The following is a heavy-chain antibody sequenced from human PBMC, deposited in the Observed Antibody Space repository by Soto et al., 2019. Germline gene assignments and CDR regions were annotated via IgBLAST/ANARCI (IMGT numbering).Heavy chain of an antibody. J-gene: IGHJ5*02. D-gene: IGHD3-3*01. CDR3: ARVTIFGVVTPESWFDP. CDR1: GGSISSYY. CDR2: IYYSGST. V-gene: IGHV4-59*01. Sequence: SETLSLTCTVSGGSISSYYWSWIRPPPGKGLEWIGYIYYSGSTNYNPSLKSRVTISVDTSKNQFSLKLSSVTAADTAVYYCARVTIFGVVTPESWFDPWGQGTLVTVSS.